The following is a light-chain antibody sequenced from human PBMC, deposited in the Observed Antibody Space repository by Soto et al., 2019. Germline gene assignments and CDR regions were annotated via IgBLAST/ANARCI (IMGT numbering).Light chain of an antibody. Sequence: ELATTNCPITMSQYTGERATXSCRASESVSSNLAWYQQRPGQAARLLIYGASSRATGIADRFSGSGSGTDFTLEISRVETDDVGLYYCMQSTRLLPTFGQGTRLEIK. CDR2: GAS. CDR3: MQSTRLLPT. V-gene: IGKV3D-15*01. J-gene: IGKJ5*01. CDR1: ESVSSN.